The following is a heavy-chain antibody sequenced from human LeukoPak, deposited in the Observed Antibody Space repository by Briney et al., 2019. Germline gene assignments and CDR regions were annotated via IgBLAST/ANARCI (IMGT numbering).Heavy chain of an antibody. CDR3: ARGTVTFGFDY. Sequence: GASVKVSCKASGGTFISYTISWVRQAPGQGLEWMGRIIPILGIANYAQKFQGRVTITADKSTSTAYMELSSLRSEDTAVYYCARGTVTFGFDYWGQGTLVTVSS. CDR2: IIPILGIA. J-gene: IGHJ4*02. CDR1: GGTFISYT. V-gene: IGHV1-69*02. D-gene: IGHD4-17*01.